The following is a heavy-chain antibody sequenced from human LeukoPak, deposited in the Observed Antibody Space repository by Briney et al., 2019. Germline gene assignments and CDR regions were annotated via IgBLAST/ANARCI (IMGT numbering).Heavy chain of an antibody. Sequence: SETLSLTCTVSGGSISSGSYYWSWIRQPAGKGLEWIGRIYTSGSTNYNPSLKSRVTISVDTSKNQFSLKLSSVTAADTAVYYCARGLAARRIVRYYHYMDVWGKGTTVTVSS. V-gene: IGHV4-61*02. CDR1: GGSISSGSYY. CDR3: ARGLAARRIVRYYHYMDV. CDR2: IYTSGST. J-gene: IGHJ6*03. D-gene: IGHD6-6*01.